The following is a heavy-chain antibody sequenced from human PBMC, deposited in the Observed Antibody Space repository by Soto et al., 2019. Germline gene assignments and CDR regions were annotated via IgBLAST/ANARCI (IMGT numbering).Heavy chain of an antibody. J-gene: IGHJ4*02. CDR1: GGSFSGYY. D-gene: IGHD3-16*02. Sequence: SDTLSLTCAVYGGSFSGYYWSWIRQPPGKGLEWIGEINHSGSTNYNPSLKSRVTISVDTSKNQFSLKLSSVTAADTAVYYCARRDGGVIVSYYFDYWGQGTLVTVSS. V-gene: IGHV4-34*01. CDR3: ARRDGGVIVSYYFDY. CDR2: INHSGST.